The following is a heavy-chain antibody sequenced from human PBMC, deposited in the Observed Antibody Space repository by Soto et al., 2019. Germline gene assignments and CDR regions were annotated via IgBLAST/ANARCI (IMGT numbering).Heavy chain of an antibody. V-gene: IGHV4-39*01. CDR1: GGSISSSSYY. CDR2: IYYSGST. J-gene: IGHJ5*02. D-gene: IGHD2-15*01. CDR3: ARHIGWQPGSFNINWFDP. Sequence: PSETLSLTCTVSGGSISSSSYYWGWIRQPPGKGLEWIGSIYYSGSTYYNPSLKSRVTISVDTSKNQFSLKLSSVTAADTAVYYCARHIGWQPGSFNINWFDPWGQGTLVTVSS.